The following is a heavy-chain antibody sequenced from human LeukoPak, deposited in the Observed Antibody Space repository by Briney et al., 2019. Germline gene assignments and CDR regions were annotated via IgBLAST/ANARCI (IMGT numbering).Heavy chain of an antibody. CDR3: ARKGPRIAALGEDFDY. D-gene: IGHD6-6*01. J-gene: IGHJ4*02. CDR1: GYTFTSYY. CDR2: INPMGGIT. V-gene: IGHV1-46*01. Sequence: ASVKVSCKASGYTFTSYYMHWVRQAPGQGLEWMGIINPMGGITSYAQKLQDRVTMTSGTSTSTVYMELRSWRSEDTAVYYWARKGPRIAALGEDFDYWGQGTLVTVSS.